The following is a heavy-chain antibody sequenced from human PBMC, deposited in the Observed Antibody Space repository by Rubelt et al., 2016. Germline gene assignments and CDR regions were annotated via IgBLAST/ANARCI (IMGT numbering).Heavy chain of an antibody. CDR2: YDGSNK. V-gene: IGHV3-33*01. CDR3: ARAGRYDFWSGYYGNYYYYGMDV. J-gene: IGHJ6*02. D-gene: IGHD3-3*01. Sequence: YDGSNKYYADSVKGRFTISRDNSKNTLYLQMNSLRAEDTAVYYCARAGRYDFWSGYYGNYYYYGMDVWGQGTTVTVSS.